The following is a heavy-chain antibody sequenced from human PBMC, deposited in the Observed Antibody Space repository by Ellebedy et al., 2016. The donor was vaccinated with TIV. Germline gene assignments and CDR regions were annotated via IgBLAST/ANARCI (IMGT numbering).Heavy chain of an antibody. D-gene: IGHD2-15*01. CDR2: ISTYSGNT. Sequence: AASVKVSCKTSGYTFRRHGLNWVRQAPGQGLEWMGWISTYSGNTKYAQKFQGRVTMTTDTATGTAYMELRSLTSDDTAVYYCAREADSDALDIWGQGTMVIVSS. CDR3: AREADSDALDI. CDR1: GYTFRRHG. J-gene: IGHJ3*02. V-gene: IGHV1-18*01.